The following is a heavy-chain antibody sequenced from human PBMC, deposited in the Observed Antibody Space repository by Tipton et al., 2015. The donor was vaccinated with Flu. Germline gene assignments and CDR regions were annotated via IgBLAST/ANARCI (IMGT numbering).Heavy chain of an antibody. J-gene: IGHJ4*02. CDR2: IYHSGST. V-gene: IGHV4-38-2*01. Sequence: TLSLTCAVSGYSISSGYYWGWIRQPPGKGLEWIGSIYHSGSTYYNPSLKSRVTISVDTSKNQFSLKLSSVTAADTAVYHCARQERSGWFLDYWGQGTLVTVSS. CDR1: GYSISSGYY. D-gene: IGHD6-19*01. CDR3: ARQERSGWFLDY.